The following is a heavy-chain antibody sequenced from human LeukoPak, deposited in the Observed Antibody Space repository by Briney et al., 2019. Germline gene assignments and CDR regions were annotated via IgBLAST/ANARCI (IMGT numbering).Heavy chain of an antibody. V-gene: IGHV3-7*01. Sequence: GGSPRLSCAASGFTFSSYWMSWVRQAPGKGLEWVANIKQDGSEKYYVDSVKGRFTISRDNAKNSLYLQMNSLRAEDTAVYYCARDSRWELGAFDIWGQGTMVTVSS. CDR3: ARDSRWELGAFDI. D-gene: IGHD1-26*01. CDR2: IKQDGSEK. J-gene: IGHJ3*02. CDR1: GFTFSSYW.